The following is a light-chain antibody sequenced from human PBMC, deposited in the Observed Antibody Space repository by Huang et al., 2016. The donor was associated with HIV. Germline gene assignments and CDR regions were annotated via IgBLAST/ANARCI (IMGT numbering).Light chain of an antibody. J-gene: IGKJ1*01. Sequence: DIQMTQSPSSLSAFVGDTVTITCRASQGISNSVARYQQKPGKAPKLLLYSTSRLESGVPSRFRGGGSGTDYTLTINSLQPDDFATYYCQQYYTSPTFGQGSKVEIK. CDR3: QQYYTSPT. CDR1: QGISNS. CDR2: STS. V-gene: IGKV1-NL1*01.